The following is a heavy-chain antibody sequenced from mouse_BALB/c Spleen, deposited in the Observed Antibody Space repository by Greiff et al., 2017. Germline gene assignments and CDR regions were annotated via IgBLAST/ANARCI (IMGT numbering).Heavy chain of an antibody. J-gene: IGHJ4*01. CDR1: GFSLTSYG. CDR3: ARKAGDLYAMDY. V-gene: IGHV2-4-1*01. D-gene: IGHD3-3*01. Sequence: QVQLKESGPGLVQPSQSLSITCTASGFSLTSYGVHWVRQSPGKGLEWLGVIWSGGSTDYNAAFIYRLGISKDNSTSQVFFKMNSLQADDTAIYYCARKAGDLYAMDYWGQGTSVTVSS. CDR2: IWSGGST.